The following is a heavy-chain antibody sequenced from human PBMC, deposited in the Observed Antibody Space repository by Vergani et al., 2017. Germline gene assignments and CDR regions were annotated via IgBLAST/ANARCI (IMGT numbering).Heavy chain of an antibody. D-gene: IGHD3-10*01. J-gene: IGHJ4*02. CDR1: GFTFSSYG. Sequence: QVQLVESGGGVVQPGRSLRLSCAASGFTFSSYGMHWVRQAPGKGLEWVAVISYDGSNKYYADSLKGLFTIYRDKSKNTLYLQMNSLRAEDTAVYYVAKSGRPKGTRSYYNKNDYWGQGTLVTVSS. CDR2: ISYDGSNK. CDR3: AKSGRPKGTRSYYNKNDY. V-gene: IGHV3-30*18.